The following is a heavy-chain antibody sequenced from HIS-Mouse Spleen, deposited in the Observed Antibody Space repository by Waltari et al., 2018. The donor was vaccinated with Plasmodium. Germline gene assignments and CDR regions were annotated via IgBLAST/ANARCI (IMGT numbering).Heavy chain of an antibody. Sequence: EVQLVESGGGLVQPGGSLRLSCAASGFTSSSYWMSWVRQAPGKGLEWVANIKQDGSEKYYVDSVKGRFTISRDNAKNSLYLQMNSLRAEDTAVYYCARDTPSSRGSSSFYYYYGTDVWGQGTTVTVSS. D-gene: IGHD6-6*01. V-gene: IGHV3-7*01. CDR3: ARDTPSSRGSSSFYYYYGTDV. J-gene: IGHJ6*02. CDR1: GFTSSSYW. CDR2: IKQDGSEK.